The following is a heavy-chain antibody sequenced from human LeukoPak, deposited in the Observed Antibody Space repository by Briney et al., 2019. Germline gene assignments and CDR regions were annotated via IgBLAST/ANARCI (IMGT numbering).Heavy chain of an antibody. J-gene: IGHJ6*03. Sequence: GGSLRLSCAASGFNYSSYTMNWVRQAPGMGLEWLSYISASRDITYYADSVKGRFTISRDNAKNSLYLQMNSLRAEVTAVYYCVRGSLASGVVVYYYYYLDVWGKGTTVTVSS. D-gene: IGHD3-3*01. CDR2: ISASRDIT. V-gene: IGHV3-48*01. CDR3: VRGSLASGVVVYYYYYLDV. CDR1: GFNYSSYT.